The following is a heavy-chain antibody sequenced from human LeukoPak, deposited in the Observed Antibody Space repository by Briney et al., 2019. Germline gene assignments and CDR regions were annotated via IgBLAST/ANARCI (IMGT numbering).Heavy chain of an antibody. D-gene: IGHD2-15*01. CDR2: IYYSGSS. J-gene: IGHJ6*03. V-gene: IGHV4-59*01. CDR1: GGSISGYH. CDR3: ARVPTWYYYYYYYMDV. Sequence: SETLSLTCNVSGGSISGYHWSWIRQPPGKGLEWLGYIYYSGSSNYNPSLKSRVTISADTSKNQFSLKLSSVTAADTAVYYCARVPTWYYYYYYYMDVWGKGTTVTVSS.